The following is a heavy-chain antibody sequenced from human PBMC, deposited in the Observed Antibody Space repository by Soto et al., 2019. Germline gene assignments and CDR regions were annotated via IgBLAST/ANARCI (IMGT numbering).Heavy chain of an antibody. CDR1: GFTFSSYA. J-gene: IGHJ4*02. CDR3: AKDRTSVEGPDY. D-gene: IGHD2-15*01. Sequence: GGSLRLSCAASGFTFSSYAMSWVRQAPGKGLEWVSAISGSGGSTYYADSVKGRFTISRDNSKNTLYLQMSSLRAEDTAVYYCAKDRTSVEGPDYWGQGTLVTVSS. V-gene: IGHV3-23*01. CDR2: ISGSGGST.